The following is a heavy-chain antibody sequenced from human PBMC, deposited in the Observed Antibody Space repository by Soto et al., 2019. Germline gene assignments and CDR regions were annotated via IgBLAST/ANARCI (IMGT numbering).Heavy chain of an antibody. CDR2: IIPICHTA. CDR3: ARVGECNTTNCLFYYYHYGMDV. CDR1: GDSFNSYA. J-gene: IGHJ6*02. Sequence: QVQLVQSGDEVKKPGSSVKVSCKASGDSFNSYAISWVRQAPGQGLEWMGGIIPICHTANHAQKFQARVTMTADESASTAYMELSGLRSEDTAVYYCARVGECNTTNCLFYYYHYGMDVGGQGTTVTVS. D-gene: IGHD3-3*01. V-gene: IGHV1-69*01.